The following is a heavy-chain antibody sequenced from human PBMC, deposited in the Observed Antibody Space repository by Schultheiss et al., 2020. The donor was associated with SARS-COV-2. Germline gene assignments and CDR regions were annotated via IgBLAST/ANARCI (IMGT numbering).Heavy chain of an antibody. Sequence: GGSLRLSCAASGFIFSGFWLHWVRQAPGKGLVWVSRINGDATITAYVDSVKGRFTISRDNAKNTLYLHMNNLRPDDTAVYYCTREFYASGWNWGQGTLVTVSS. V-gene: IGHV3-74*01. J-gene: IGHJ4*02. CDR2: INGDATIT. CDR1: GFIFSGFW. CDR3: TREFYASGWN. D-gene: IGHD6-19*01.